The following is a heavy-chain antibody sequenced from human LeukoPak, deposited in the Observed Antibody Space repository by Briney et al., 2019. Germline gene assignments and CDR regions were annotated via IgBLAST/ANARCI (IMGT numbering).Heavy chain of an antibody. CDR2: IYTSGST. D-gene: IGHD6-19*01. CDR3: AREGFHSSGWSIFDY. V-gene: IGHV4-4*07. Sequence: SETLSLTCTVSGGSISSYYWSWIRQPAGKGLEWIGRIYTSGSTNYNPSLKSRVTISVDTSKNQFSLKLSSVTAADTAVYYCAREGFHSSGWSIFDYWGQGTLVTVSS. J-gene: IGHJ4*02. CDR1: GGSISSYY.